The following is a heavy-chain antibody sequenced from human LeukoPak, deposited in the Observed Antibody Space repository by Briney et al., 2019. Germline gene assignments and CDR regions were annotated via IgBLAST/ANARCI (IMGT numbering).Heavy chain of an antibody. CDR3: ARRGRYKFDY. CDR1: GGSFSGYY. Sequence: SETLSLTCAVYGGSFSGYYWSWIRQPPGKGLEWIGEINHSGSTNYNPSLKSRVTISVDTSKKQFSLKLSSVTAADTAVYYCARRGRYKFDYWGQGTLVTVSS. V-gene: IGHV4-34*01. CDR2: INHSGST. D-gene: IGHD1-26*01. J-gene: IGHJ4*02.